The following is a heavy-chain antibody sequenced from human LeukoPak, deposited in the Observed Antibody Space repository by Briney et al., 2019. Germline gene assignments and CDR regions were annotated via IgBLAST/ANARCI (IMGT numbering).Heavy chain of an antibody. CDR3: VRENLAAAADY. CDR2: IRGDGSMT. V-gene: IGHV3-74*01. CDR1: EFTFSAYW. Sequence: QPGGSLRLSCAASEFTFSAYWMHWVRQAPGKGLVWVSRIRGDGSMTNYADSVKGRFTISRDNAKNTLYLQMNSLRLEDTAVYYCVRENLAAAADYWGQGTVVTVSS. J-gene: IGHJ4*02. D-gene: IGHD6-25*01.